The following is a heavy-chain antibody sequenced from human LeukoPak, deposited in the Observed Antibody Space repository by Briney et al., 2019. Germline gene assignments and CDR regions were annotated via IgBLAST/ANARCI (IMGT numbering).Heavy chain of an antibody. CDR3: ARETSGYDSKGDADY. J-gene: IGHJ4*02. CDR1: GYTFTSYG. CDR2: ISAYNGNT. D-gene: IGHD5-12*01. V-gene: IGHV1-18*01. Sequence: ASVKVSCKASGYTFTSYGTCWVRQAPGQGLEWMGWISAYNGNTKYAQNLQARVTMTTDTSTNTAYMELRSLRSDDTAVYYCARETSGYDSKGDADYWGQGTLVTVSS.